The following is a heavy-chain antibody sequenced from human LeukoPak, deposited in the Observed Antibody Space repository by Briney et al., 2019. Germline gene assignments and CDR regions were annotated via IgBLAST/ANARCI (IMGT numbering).Heavy chain of an antibody. CDR1: GGSFSGYY. J-gene: IGHJ4*02. V-gene: IGHV4-34*01. Sequence: SETLSLTCAVYGGSFSGYYWSWIRQPSGKGLEWIGEINHSGSTNYNPSLKSRVTISVDTSKNQFSLKLSSVTAADTAVYYCARGDYDSSGYIFDYWGQGTLVTVSS. CDR2: INHSGST. D-gene: IGHD3-22*01. CDR3: ARGDYDSSGYIFDY.